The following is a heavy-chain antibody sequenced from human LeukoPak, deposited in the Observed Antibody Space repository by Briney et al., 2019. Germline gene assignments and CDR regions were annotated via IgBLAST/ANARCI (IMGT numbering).Heavy chain of an antibody. Sequence: PGGSLRPSCAASGFTFSSYSMNWVRQAPGKGLEWVSSISSSSSYIYYADSVKGRFTISRDNAKNSLYLQMNSLRAEDTAVYYCARDLGQRLNNWFDPWGQGTLVTVSS. J-gene: IGHJ5*02. CDR2: ISSSSSYI. CDR3: ARDLGQRLNNWFDP. V-gene: IGHV3-21*01. CDR1: GFTFSSYS. D-gene: IGHD6-25*01.